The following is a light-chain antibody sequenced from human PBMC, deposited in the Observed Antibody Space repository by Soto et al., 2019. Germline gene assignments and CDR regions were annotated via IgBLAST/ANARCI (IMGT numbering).Light chain of an antibody. J-gene: IGKJ2*01. CDR3: QQYGTYST. V-gene: IGKV1-5*03. Sequence: DIQMTQSPSTLSASVGDRVSITCRASQSISSWLAWYQQKPGKPPKLLIYKASSLESGVQSRFSGSGSGTEFTLTISSLQPDDFATYYCQQYGTYSTFGQGTKVEIK. CDR1: QSISSW. CDR2: KAS.